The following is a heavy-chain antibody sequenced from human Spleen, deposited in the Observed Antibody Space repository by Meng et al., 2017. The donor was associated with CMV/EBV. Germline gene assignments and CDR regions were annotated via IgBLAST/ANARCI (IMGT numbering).Heavy chain of an antibody. CDR1: GFSFSTYT. CDR3: ARDGGDIVVVPAARSYYYYGMDV. Sequence: GESLKISCAPSGFSFSTYTLHWVRQAPGKGLEWVASISSSRSYINYADPVKGRFTISRDNAKNSLYLQMNSLRAEDTAVYYCARDGGDIVVVPAARSYYYYGMDVWGQGTTVTVSS. CDR2: ISSSRSYI. J-gene: IGHJ6*02. D-gene: IGHD2-2*01. V-gene: IGHV3-21*01.